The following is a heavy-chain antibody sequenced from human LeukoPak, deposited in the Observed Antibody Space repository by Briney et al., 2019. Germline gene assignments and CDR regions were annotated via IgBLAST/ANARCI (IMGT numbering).Heavy chain of an antibody. J-gene: IGHJ3*02. V-gene: IGHV4-59*12. CDR3: AREVLGYYYDSSGYYQNAFDI. CDR2: IYYSGST. CDR1: GGSISSYY. D-gene: IGHD3-22*01. Sequence: SETLSLTCTVSGGSISSYYWSWIRQPPGKGLEWIGYIYYSGSTNYNPSLKSRVTISVDTSKNQFSLKLSSVTAADTAVYYCAREVLGYYYDSSGYYQNAFDIWGQGTMVTVSS.